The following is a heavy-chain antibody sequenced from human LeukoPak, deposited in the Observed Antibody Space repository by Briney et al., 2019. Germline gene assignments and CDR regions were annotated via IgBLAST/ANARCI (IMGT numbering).Heavy chain of an antibody. CDR1: GGSIHNFY. Sequence: SETLSLTCTISGGSIHNFYWSWIRHPPGKGLEWIGYISYSGNTNYSPSLKSRVTISFDTSSNRFSLKLSSVTAADTAMYYCVRSYDTSGYFHAFDIWGQGTEVTVSS. D-gene: IGHD3-22*01. J-gene: IGHJ3*02. CDR3: VRSYDTSGYFHAFDI. V-gene: IGHV4-59*13. CDR2: ISYSGNT.